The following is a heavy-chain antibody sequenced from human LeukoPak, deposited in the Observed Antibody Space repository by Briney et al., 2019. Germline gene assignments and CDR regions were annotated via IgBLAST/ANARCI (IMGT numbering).Heavy chain of an antibody. Sequence: PGRSLRLSCAASGFTFSSYAMHWVRQAPGKGLEWVAVISYDGSNKYYADSVKGRFTISRDNAKNSLYLQMNSLRAEDTAVYYCSRYGKITIAVAQHPSDYWGQGTLVTVSS. CDR2: ISYDGSNK. CDR1: GFTFSSYA. D-gene: IGHD6-19*01. CDR3: SRYGKITIAVAQHPSDY. V-gene: IGHV3-30-3*01. J-gene: IGHJ4*02.